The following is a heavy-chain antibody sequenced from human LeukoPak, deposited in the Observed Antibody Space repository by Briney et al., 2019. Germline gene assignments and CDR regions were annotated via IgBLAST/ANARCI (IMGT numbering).Heavy chain of an antibody. J-gene: IGHJ4*02. Sequence: PGRSLRLSCAASGFTFDDYAMHWVRQAPGKGLEWVSGISWNSGSIGYADSVKGRFTISRDNAKNSLYLQMNSLRAEDTALYYCARPRAGYSYGSLNYWGQGTLVTVSS. CDR2: ISWNSGSI. CDR1: GFTFDDYA. D-gene: IGHD5-18*01. CDR3: ARPRAGYSYGSLNY. V-gene: IGHV3-9*01.